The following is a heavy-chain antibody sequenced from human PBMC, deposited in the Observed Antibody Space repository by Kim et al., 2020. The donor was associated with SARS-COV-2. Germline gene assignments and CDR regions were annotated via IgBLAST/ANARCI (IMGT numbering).Heavy chain of an antibody. CDR3: VGIISADFFDT. V-gene: IGHV1-24*01. Sequence: KVSCRVSRSTLTDLSVHWVRQTPGERLAWMGGFHPADGEITYAQKFQGRVTLTEDTSTDTTYMHLNSPNSDDTAVYFCVGIISADFFDTW. CDR2: FHPADGEI. CDR1: RSTLTDLS. D-gene: IGHD2-21*01. J-gene: IGHJ3*02.